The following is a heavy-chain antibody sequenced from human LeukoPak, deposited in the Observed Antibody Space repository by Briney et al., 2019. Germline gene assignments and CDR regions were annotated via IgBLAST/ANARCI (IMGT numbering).Heavy chain of an antibody. CDR1: GYTFTSYG. V-gene: IGHV1-18*01. D-gene: IGHD2-2*01. Sequence: ASVKVSCKASGYTFTSYGISWVRHAPGQGLEWMGWISAYNGNTNYAQKLQGRVTMTTDTSTSTAYMELRSLRSDDTAVYYCARDRLIVVVPAAYFDYWGQGTLVTVSS. CDR3: ARDRLIVVVPAAYFDY. CDR2: ISAYNGNT. J-gene: IGHJ4*02.